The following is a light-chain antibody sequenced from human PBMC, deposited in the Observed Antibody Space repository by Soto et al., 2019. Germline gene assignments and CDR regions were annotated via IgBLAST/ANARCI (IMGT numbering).Light chain of an antibody. CDR1: SSDVGGYNY. Sequence: SVLTQPHSASGSPGQSVTISCTGTSSDVGGYNYVPWYQQHPGKAPKLMIYEVSKRPSGVPDRFSGSKSGNTASLTVSGLQAEDEADYYCSSYAGSNNFGVFGTGTKVTVL. CDR3: SSYAGSNNFGV. V-gene: IGLV2-8*01. J-gene: IGLJ1*01. CDR2: EVS.